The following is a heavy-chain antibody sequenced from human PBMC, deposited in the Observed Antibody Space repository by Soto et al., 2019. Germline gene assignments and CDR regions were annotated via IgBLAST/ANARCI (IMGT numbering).Heavy chain of an antibody. CDR2: IIPIFGTA. D-gene: IGHD2-2*01. V-gene: IGHV1-69*13. J-gene: IGHJ6*02. CDR1: GGTFSSYA. CDR3: ARENCSSTSCYGGISGLYYYYGMDV. Sequence: ASVKFSCKASGGTFSSYAISWVRQAPGQGLEWMGGIIPIFGTANYPQKFQGRVTITADESTSTAYMELSSLRSEDTAVYYCARENCSSTSCYGGISGLYYYYGMDVWGQGTTVTSP.